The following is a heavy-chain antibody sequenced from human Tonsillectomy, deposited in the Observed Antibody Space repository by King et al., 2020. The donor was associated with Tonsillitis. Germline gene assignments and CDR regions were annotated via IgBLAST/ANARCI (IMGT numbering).Heavy chain of an antibody. D-gene: IGHD1-26*01. CDR3: ARSRRGSYDL. J-gene: IGHJ4*02. V-gene: IGHV1-8*01. CDR2: MNPNSGNT. Sequence: QLVQSGAEVKKPGASVKVSCKASGYTFTSYDINWVRQATGQGLEWMGWMNPNSGNTGDAQKFQGRVIMTTNTPIITVYMELSSLRSEDTAVYFCARSRRGSYDLWGQGTLVTVSS. CDR1: GYTFTSYD.